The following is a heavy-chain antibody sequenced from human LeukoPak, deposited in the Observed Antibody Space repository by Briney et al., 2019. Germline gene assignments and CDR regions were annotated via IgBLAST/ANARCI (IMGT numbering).Heavy chain of an antibody. D-gene: IGHD2-2*01. V-gene: IGHV4-34*01. Sequence: SETLSLTCAVYGGSFSGYYWSWIRQPPGKGLEWIGEINHSGSTNYNPSLKSRVTISVDTSKNQFSLKLSSVTAADTAVYYCASYDCSSTSCYGGLDYWGQGTLVTVSS. J-gene: IGHJ4*02. CDR2: INHSGST. CDR1: GGSFSGYY. CDR3: ASYDCSSTSCYGGLDY.